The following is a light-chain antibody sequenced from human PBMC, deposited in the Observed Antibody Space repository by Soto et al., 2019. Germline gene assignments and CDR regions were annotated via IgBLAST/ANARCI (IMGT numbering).Light chain of an antibody. CDR2: GAS. CDR1: QSISSY. Sequence: EIVMKQSPATLSVSPGDRATLSCRASQSISSYFAWYQHKPGQAPRLLIYGASTRATGIPARFSGSGSGTEFTLTISSLQPDDFAAYYCQQYNKYTPTFGQGTKVDIK. V-gene: IGKV3-15*01. CDR3: QQYNKYTPT. J-gene: IGKJ1*01.